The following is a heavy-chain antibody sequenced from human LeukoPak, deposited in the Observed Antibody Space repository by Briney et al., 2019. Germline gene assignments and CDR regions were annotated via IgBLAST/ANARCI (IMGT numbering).Heavy chain of an antibody. V-gene: IGHV1-8*03. Sequence: EASVKVSCKASGGTFSSYAINWVRQATGQGLEWMGWMNPNSGNTGYAQKFQGRVTITRNTSISTAYMELSSLRSEDTAVYYCARVIAARPPGAHYMDVWGKGTTVTVSS. CDR2: MNPNSGNT. CDR1: GGTFSSYA. J-gene: IGHJ6*03. D-gene: IGHD6-6*01. CDR3: ARVIAARPPGAHYMDV.